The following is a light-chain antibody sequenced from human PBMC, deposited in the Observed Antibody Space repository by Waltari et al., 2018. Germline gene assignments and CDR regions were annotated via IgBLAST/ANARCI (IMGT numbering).Light chain of an antibody. CDR3: SSYGDFSTYI. CDR1: SSDIGGYNF. J-gene: IGLJ1*01. Sequence: QAALTQPPSVSGSPGQSVPIPCPGTSSDIGGYNFVSWYQHHPGKAPKLMIYDVNNRPSGVSDRFAGSKSGNTASLTISGLQAEDEADYYCSSYGDFSTYIFGDGTRLTVL. V-gene: IGLV2-14*03. CDR2: DVN.